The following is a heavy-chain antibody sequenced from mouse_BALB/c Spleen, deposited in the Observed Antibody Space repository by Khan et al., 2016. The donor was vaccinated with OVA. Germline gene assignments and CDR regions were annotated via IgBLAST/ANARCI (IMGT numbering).Heavy chain of an antibody. CDR3: AREDALYHFDH. CDR1: GYIFTSYW. Sequence: VELVESGAELVRPGASVKLSCKTSGYIFTSYWIHWVKQRSGQGLEWIARIYPGTNNSYYNENFKDKATLTADKSSSTAYMQLSSLKSEDSDVYFCAREDALYHFDHWGQGTTLTVSS. V-gene: IGHV1S132*01. CDR2: IYPGTNNS. J-gene: IGHJ2*01.